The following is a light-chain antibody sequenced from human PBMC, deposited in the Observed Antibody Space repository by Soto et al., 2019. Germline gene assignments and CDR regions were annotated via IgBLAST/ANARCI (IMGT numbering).Light chain of an antibody. CDR3: SSYAGSNTWV. CDR2: EVS. J-gene: IGLJ3*02. V-gene: IGLV2-8*01. Sequence: QSVLTQPPSASGSPGQSVTISGTGASSDVGAYNFVSWYQQHPGKAPKLMIYEVSKRPSGVPDRFSGSKSGNTASLTVSGLQAEDEADYYSSSYAGSNTWVFGGGTKLTVL. CDR1: SSDVGAYNF.